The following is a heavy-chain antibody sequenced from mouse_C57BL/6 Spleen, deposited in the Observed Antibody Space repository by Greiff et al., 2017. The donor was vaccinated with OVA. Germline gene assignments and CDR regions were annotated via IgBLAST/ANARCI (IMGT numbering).Heavy chain of an antibody. CDR2: ISGGGGNT. CDR3: ARVTYGYWYFDV. CDR1: GFTFSSYT. D-gene: IGHD1-1*01. Sequence: EVKLMESGGGLVKPGGSLKLSCAASGFTFSSYTMSWVRQTPEKRLEWVATISGGGGNTYYPDSVKGRFTISRDNAKNTLYLQMSSLRSEDTALYYCARVTYGYWYFDVWGTGTTVTVSS. V-gene: IGHV5-9*01. J-gene: IGHJ1*03.